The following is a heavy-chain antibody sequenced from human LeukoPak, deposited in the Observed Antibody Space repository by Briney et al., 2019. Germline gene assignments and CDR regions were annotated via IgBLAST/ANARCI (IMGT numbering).Heavy chain of an antibody. Sequence: PSETLSLTCAVYGGSFSGYYWSCIRQPPGKGLEWIGEINHSGSTNYNPSLKSRVTISVDTSKNQFSLKLSSVTAADTAVYYRARGIWFGELTFGSWGQGTLVTVSS. V-gene: IGHV4-34*01. J-gene: IGHJ5*01. CDR2: INHSGST. CDR1: GGSFSGYY. D-gene: IGHD3-10*01. CDR3: ARGIWFGELTFGS.